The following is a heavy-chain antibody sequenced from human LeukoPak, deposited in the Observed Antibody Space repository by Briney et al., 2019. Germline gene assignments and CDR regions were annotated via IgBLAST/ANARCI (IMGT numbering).Heavy chain of an antibody. J-gene: IGHJ4*02. D-gene: IGHD3-10*01. CDR1: GFTFSSYA. V-gene: IGHV3-23*01. Sequence: GGSLRLSCAASGFTFSSYAMSWVRQAPGKGLEWVSVMSSGGYSEYHSDSVRGRFTISRDNAKNSLYLQMNSLRAEDTAVYYCARDVDYYGSGSYYFAGYYFDYWGQGTLVTVSS. CDR3: ARDVDYYGSGSYYFAGYYFDY. CDR2: MSSGGYSE.